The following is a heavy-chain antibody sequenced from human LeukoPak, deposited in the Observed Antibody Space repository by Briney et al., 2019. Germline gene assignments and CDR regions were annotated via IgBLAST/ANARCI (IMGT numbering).Heavy chain of an antibody. V-gene: IGHV1-3*01. CDR1: GYTFTSYA. D-gene: IGHD3-10*01. CDR3: ARAPLSPMVFSLYYFDY. J-gene: IGHJ4*02. CDR2: INAGNGNT. Sequence: ASVKVSCKASGYTFTSYAMHWVRQAPGQRLEWMGWINAGNGNTKYSQKFQGRVTITRDTSASTAYMELSSLRSEDTAVYYCARAPLSPMVFSLYYFDYWGQGTLVTVSS.